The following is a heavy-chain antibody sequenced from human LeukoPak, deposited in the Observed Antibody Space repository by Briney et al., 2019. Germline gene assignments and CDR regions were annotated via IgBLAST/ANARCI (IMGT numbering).Heavy chain of an antibody. V-gene: IGHV4-59*07. D-gene: IGHD5-18*01. J-gene: IGHJ3*02. Sequence: SDTLSLTCTASGGSISSYYWSWIRQPPGKGLEWIGYIYYSGSTNYNPSLKSRVTISVDTSKNQFSLKLTSVTAADTAVFYCARVRGYSYGSDAFDIWGQGTMVTVSS. CDR3: ARVRGYSYGSDAFDI. CDR1: GGSISSYY. CDR2: IYYSGST.